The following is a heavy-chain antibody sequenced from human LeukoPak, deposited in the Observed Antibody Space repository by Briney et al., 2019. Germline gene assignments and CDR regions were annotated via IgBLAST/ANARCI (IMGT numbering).Heavy chain of an antibody. J-gene: IGHJ6*02. CDR3: VRDSLYDSRYYYYGLDV. CDR2: ISSTGSSI. Sequence: PGGSLRLSCAASGFTFRSYMMSWVRQAPGKGLEWISYISSTGSSIYYADSVKGRFTISRDNAENSLYLQMNSLRDEDTAVYYCVRDSLYDSRYYYYGLDVWGQGTTVAVSS. D-gene: IGHD3-22*01. CDR1: GFTFRSYM. V-gene: IGHV3-48*02.